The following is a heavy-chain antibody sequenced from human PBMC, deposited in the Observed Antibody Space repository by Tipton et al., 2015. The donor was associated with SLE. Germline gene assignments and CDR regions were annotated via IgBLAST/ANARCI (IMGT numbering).Heavy chain of an antibody. CDR2: IYYSGST. J-gene: IGHJ4*02. CDR1: GGSISSYY. CDR3: ARENYAVAGTFDY. Sequence: TLSLTCTVSGGSISSYYWSWIRQPPGKGLEWIGYIYYSGSTYYNPSLKSRVTISVDTSKNQFSLKLSSVTAADTAVYYCARENYAVAGTFDYWGQGTLVTVSS. D-gene: IGHD6-19*01. V-gene: IGHV4-59*01.